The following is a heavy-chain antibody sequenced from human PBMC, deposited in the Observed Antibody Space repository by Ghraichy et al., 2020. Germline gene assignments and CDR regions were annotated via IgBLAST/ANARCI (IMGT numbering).Heavy chain of an antibody. J-gene: IGHJ4*02. D-gene: IGHD6-19*01. CDR1: GFTFSSYS. CDR2: ISSSSSTI. Sequence: GGSLRLSCAASGFTFSSYSMNWVRQAPGKGLEWVSYISSSSSTIYYADPVKGRFTISRDNAKNSLYLQMNSLRDEDTAVYYCARDLDSVAGTSWDYWGQGTLVTVSS. V-gene: IGHV3-48*02. CDR3: ARDLDSVAGTSWDY.